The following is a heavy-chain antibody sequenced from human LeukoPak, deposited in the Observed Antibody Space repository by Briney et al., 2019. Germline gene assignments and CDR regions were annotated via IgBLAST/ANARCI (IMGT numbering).Heavy chain of an antibody. V-gene: IGHV3-23*01. D-gene: IGHD3-22*01. Sequence: PGGSLRLSCAASGFTFSSYAMSWVRQAPGKELEGVSAISGSGGSTYYADSVKGRFTISRDNSKNTLYLQMNSLRAEDTAVYYCAKDGSGYYYDSSGYSEWGQGTLVTVSS. CDR3: AKDGSGYYYDSSGYSE. J-gene: IGHJ4*02. CDR1: GFTFSSYA. CDR2: ISGSGGST.